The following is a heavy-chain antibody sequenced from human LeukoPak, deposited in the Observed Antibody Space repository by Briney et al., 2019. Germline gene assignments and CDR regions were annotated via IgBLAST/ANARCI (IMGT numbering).Heavy chain of an antibody. J-gene: IGHJ4*02. D-gene: IGHD3-22*01. V-gene: IGHV4-59*01. CDR2: ISYSGST. CDR3: ARYYYDSSIYCYYLDR. CDR1: GGSISSYY. Sequence: TSETLSLTCTVSGGSISSYYWSWIRQPPGKGLEWIGYISYSGSTSYNPSLKSRVTMSVDTSKNQFSLKLTSVIAADTAVYYCARYYYDSSIYCYYLDRWGQGTLVTVSS.